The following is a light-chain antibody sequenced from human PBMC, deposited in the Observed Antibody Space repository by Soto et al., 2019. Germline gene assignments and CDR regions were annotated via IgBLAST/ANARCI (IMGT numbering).Light chain of an antibody. CDR3: QNYNTAPQT. CDR2: AAS. J-gene: IGKJ1*01. CDR1: QGIIDY. V-gene: IGKV1-27*01. Sequence: DIQMTQSPSSLSASVGYRVTITCRASQGIIDYLAWYQQKPGKVPKLLIYAASTLQSGVPSRFSGSGSGTDFTLTISSLQPEDVATYYCQNYNTAPQTFGPGTRVEIK.